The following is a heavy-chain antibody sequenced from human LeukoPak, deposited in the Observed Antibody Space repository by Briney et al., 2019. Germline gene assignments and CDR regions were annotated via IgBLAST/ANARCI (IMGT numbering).Heavy chain of an antibody. Sequence: GGSLRLSCAASGFTFSNAWMSWVRQAPGKGLEWVGRIKSKTDGGTTDYAAPVKGRFTISRDSSKNTLYLHMNSLRVEDTATYFCARALNRHIGAFEYWGQGALVTVSS. J-gene: IGHJ4*02. D-gene: IGHD4/OR15-4a*01. CDR3: ARALNRHIGAFEY. V-gene: IGHV3-15*01. CDR2: IKSKTDGGTT. CDR1: GFTFSNAW.